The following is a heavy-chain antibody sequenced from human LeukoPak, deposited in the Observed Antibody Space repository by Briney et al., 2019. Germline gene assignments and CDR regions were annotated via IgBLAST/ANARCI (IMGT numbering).Heavy chain of an antibody. V-gene: IGHV3-23*01. D-gene: IGHD3-10*01. CDR2: LSGSGGGT. CDR3: AKRGVVIRVILVGFHKEAYYFDS. Sequence: PGGSLRLSCAVSGITLSNYGMSWVRQASGKGLEWVAGLSGSGGGTNYADSVKGRFTISRDNAKNTLYLQMNSLRAEDTAVYFCAKRGVVIRVILVGFHKEAYYFDSWGQGALVTVSS. CDR1: GITLSNYG. J-gene: IGHJ4*02.